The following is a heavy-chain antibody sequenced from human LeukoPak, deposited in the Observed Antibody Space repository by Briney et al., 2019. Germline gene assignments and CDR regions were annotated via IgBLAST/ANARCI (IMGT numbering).Heavy chain of an antibody. Sequence: GGSLRLSCAASGFTVSSNYMSWVRQAPGKGLEWVSVIYSGGSTYYADSVKGRFTISRDNSKNTLYLQMNSLRAEDTAVYYCARRSSGWGGYYYYYMDVWGKGTTVTVSS. CDR3: ARRSSGWGGYYYYYMDV. J-gene: IGHJ6*03. V-gene: IGHV3-53*01. D-gene: IGHD3-10*01. CDR1: GFTVSSNY. CDR2: IYSGGST.